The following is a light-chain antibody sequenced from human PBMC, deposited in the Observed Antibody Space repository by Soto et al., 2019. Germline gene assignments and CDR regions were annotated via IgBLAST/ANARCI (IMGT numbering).Light chain of an antibody. V-gene: IGKV1-39*01. CDR3: QQGYSTPPT. J-gene: IGKJ3*01. CDR2: AAS. CDR1: QSISSY. Sequence: DIQMTQSPSSLSASVGDRVTITCRASQSISSYLNWYQQKPGKAPKLLVYAASSLQSGVPSRFSGSGSGTDFTLTISSLQPEDFATYYCQQGYSTPPTVGPGTKVDNK.